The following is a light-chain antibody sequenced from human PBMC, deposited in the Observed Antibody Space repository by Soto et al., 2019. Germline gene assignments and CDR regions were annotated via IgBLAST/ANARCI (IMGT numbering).Light chain of an antibody. Sequence: EIVLTQSPGTLSLSPGERYTLSCRASQSVSSSRLAWYRQKPGQAPXLXXYGASSRATGIPDRFSGSGSGTDFTLTISSLEPEDFAVHYCQQRSNWPSITFGQGTRLEIK. J-gene: IGKJ5*01. CDR3: QQRSNWPSIT. CDR1: QSVSSSR. V-gene: IGKV3D-20*02. CDR2: GAS.